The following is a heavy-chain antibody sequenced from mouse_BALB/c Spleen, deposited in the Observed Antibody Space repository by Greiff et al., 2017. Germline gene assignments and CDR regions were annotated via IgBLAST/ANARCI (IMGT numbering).Heavy chain of an antibody. Sequence: EVMLVESGGGLVQPGGSRKLSCAASGFTFSDYYMYWVRQTPEKRLEWVATISDGGSYTYYPDSVKGRFTISRDNAKNNLYLQMSSLKSEDTAMYYCAANWEKWFAYWGQGTLVTVSA. CDR3: AANWEKWFAY. J-gene: IGHJ3*01. CDR2: ISDGGSYT. V-gene: IGHV5-4*02. D-gene: IGHD4-1*01. CDR1: GFTFSDYY.